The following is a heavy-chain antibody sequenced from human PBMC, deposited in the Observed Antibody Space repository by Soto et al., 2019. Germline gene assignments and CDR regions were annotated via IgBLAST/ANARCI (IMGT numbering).Heavy chain of an antibody. Sequence: SETLSLTCTVSGGSMSSSSYYWGWIRQPPGKGLDWIGNVYYSGGTYYNPSLKSRVTISVDTSKNQLSLKLSSVTAADTAVYYCARSAGCSGGSCYFGTRGVDYWGQGTLVTVSS. V-gene: IGHV4-39*01. D-gene: IGHD2-15*01. CDR3: ARSAGCSGGSCYFGTRGVDY. CDR2: VYYSGGT. J-gene: IGHJ4*02. CDR1: GGSMSSSSYY.